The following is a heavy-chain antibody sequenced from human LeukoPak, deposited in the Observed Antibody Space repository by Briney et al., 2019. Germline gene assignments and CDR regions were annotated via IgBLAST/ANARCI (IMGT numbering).Heavy chain of an antibody. CDR3: AKWGLDDFWSGTFMLDY. Sequence: GGSLRLSCTASGFTFGDYAMSWVRQAPGKGLEWVSAISGSGGSTYYADSVKGRFTISRDNSKNTLYLQMNSLRAEDTAVYYCAKWGLDDFWSGTFMLDYWGQGTLVTVSS. CDR2: ISGSGGST. J-gene: IGHJ4*02. D-gene: IGHD3-3*01. V-gene: IGHV3-23*01. CDR1: GFTFGDYA.